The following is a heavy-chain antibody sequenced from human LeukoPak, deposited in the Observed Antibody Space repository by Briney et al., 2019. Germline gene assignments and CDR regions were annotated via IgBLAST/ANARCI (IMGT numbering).Heavy chain of an antibody. D-gene: IGHD7-27*01. CDR3: ARDRRELGTLDY. Sequence: GGSLRLSCAASGFTFSSYGMHWVRQAPGKGLEWVAVISYDGSNKYYADSVKGRFTISRDNSKNTLYLQMNSLRAEDTAVYYCARDRRELGTLDYWGQGTLVTVSS. CDR1: GFTFSSYG. V-gene: IGHV3-30*03. CDR2: ISYDGSNK. J-gene: IGHJ4*02.